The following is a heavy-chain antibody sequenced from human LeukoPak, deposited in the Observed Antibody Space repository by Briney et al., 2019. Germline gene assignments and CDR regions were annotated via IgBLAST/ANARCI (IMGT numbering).Heavy chain of an antibody. CDR3: ASPDSSGYYYVN. Sequence: KASETLSLTCAVYGGSFSGYYWSWIRQPPGKGLEWIGEINHSGSTNYNPSLKSRVTISVDTSKNQFSLKLSSVTAADTAVYYCASPDSSGYYYVNWGQGTLVTVSS. CDR2: INHSGST. J-gene: IGHJ4*02. V-gene: IGHV4-34*01. CDR1: GGSFSGYY. D-gene: IGHD3-22*01.